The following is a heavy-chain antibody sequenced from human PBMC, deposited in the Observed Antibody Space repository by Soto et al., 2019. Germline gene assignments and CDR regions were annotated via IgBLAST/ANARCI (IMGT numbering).Heavy chain of an antibody. J-gene: IGHJ4*02. CDR1: GYTFGKYG. D-gene: IGHD2-15*01. CDR2: ISVYDGNT. CDR3: AKDCSGASCGFYI. Sequence: QVQLVQTGTEVKKPGASVMVSCKASGYTFGKYGISWVRQAPGQGLEWVGWISVYDGNTVHAQQFRGRVNMTTDTSTSTAYMELGSLKSDDTAIYYCAKDCSGASCGFYIWGQVTLVTVSS. V-gene: IGHV1-18*01.